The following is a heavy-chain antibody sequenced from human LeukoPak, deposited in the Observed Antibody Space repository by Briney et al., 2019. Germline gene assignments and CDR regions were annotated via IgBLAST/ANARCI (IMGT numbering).Heavy chain of an antibody. D-gene: IGHD6-6*01. V-gene: IGHV1-18*01. Sequence: ASVKVSCKASGYTFTSYGISWVRQAPGQGLEWMGWISAYNGNTNYAQKLQGRVTMTTDTSTSTAYMELRSLRSDDTAVYYCARMRQLVNLTYYYYYGMDVWGQGTTVTVSS. CDR1: GYTFTSYG. J-gene: IGHJ6*02. CDR3: ARMRQLVNLTYYYYYGMDV. CDR2: ISAYNGNT.